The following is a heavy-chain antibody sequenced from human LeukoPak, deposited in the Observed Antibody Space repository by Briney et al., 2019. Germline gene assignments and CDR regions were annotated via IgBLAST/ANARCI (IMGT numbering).Heavy chain of an antibody. V-gene: IGHV3-23*01. J-gene: IGHJ6*02. Sequence: QPGGSLRLSCAASGFTFSSYAMSWVRQAPGKGLEWVSAISGSGGSTYYADSVKGRFTISRDNSKNTLSLQMNSLRAADSAVYYCAKDLGTTVVPPSTSYFYYGMDVWGQGTTVTVSS. CDR3: AKDLGTTVVPPSTSYFYYGMDV. CDR2: ISGSGGST. D-gene: IGHD2-2*01. CDR1: GFTFSSYA.